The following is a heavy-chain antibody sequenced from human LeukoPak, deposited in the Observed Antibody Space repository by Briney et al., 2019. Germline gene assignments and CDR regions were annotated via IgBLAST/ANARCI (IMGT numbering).Heavy chain of an antibody. V-gene: IGHV3-53*01. J-gene: IGHJ4*02. CDR1: GFTFSSYA. CDR2: IYSGGST. CDR3: ARGNPGGEFY. Sequence: GRSLRLSCAASGFTFSSYAMHWVRQAPGKGLEWVSIIYSGGSTYYADSVKGRFTISRDNSKNMLYLQMNSLRAEDTAVYYCARGNPGGEFYWGQGTLVTVSS. D-gene: IGHD1-14*01.